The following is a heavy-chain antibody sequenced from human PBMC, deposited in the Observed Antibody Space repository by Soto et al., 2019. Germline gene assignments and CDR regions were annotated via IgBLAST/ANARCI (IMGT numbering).Heavy chain of an antibody. V-gene: IGHV5-51*01. Sequence: EAQLVQSGAEVKKPGESLKISCKGSGYSFTSYWIGWVRQMPGKGLEWMGISYPGDSDTRYSPSFQGQVTISADKSILTADLQWSRLKAPDTAMYYSARLHIVVVTATPISPDFDLWCRGTLVTVSS. J-gene: IGHJ2*01. CDR3: ARLHIVVVTATPISPDFDL. CDR2: SYPGDSDT. D-gene: IGHD2-21*02. CDR1: GYSFTSYW.